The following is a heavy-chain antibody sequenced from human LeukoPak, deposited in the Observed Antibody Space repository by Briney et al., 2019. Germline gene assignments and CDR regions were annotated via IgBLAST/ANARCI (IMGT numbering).Heavy chain of an antibody. Sequence: GGSLRLSCSASGFTFSSYAMHWVRQAPGKGLEYVSAISSNGGSTYYADSVKGRFTLSRDNSKNTLYLQMSSLRAEDTAVYYCVKVDTAMAFDYWGQGTLVTVSS. V-gene: IGHV3-64D*06. J-gene: IGHJ4*02. CDR1: GFTFSSYA. CDR3: VKVDTAMAFDY. CDR2: ISSNGGST. D-gene: IGHD5-18*01.